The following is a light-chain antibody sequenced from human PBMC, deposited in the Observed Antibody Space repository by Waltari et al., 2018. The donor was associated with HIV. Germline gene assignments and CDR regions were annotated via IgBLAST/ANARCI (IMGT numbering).Light chain of an antibody. CDR1: QSVSIN. V-gene: IGKV3-15*01. J-gene: IGKJ2*01. CDR2: RAS. CDR3: QQYHNWPPYT. Sequence: EIVMTQSPATLSVSAGESVTLSCRASQSVSINVAWYQQRPGQGPRLLIYRASTRATNGAARFSGGGSGTEFTLSISSLQSEDFAVYYCQQYHNWPPYTFGQGTKLELK.